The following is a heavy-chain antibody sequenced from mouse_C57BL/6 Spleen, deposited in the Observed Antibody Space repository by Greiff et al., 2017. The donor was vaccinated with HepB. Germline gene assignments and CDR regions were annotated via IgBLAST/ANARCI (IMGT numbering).Heavy chain of an antibody. CDR3: ARHLGDSDEGEKNAMDY. Sequence: EVMLVESGGGLVQPGGSLKLSCAASGFTFSDYGMAWVRQAPRKGPEWVAFISNLAYSIYYADTVTGRFTISRENAKNTLYLEMSSLRSEDTAKYYCARHLGDSDEGEKNAMDYWGQGTSVTVSS. J-gene: IGHJ4*01. CDR2: ISNLAYSI. CDR1: GFTFSDYG. V-gene: IGHV5-15*01.